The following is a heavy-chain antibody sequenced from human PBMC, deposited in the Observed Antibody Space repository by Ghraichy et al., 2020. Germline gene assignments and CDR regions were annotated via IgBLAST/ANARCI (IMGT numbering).Heavy chain of an antibody. D-gene: IGHD2-15*01. Sequence: SETLSLTCSVSGGSLNTQYWSWIRQPPGKGLDYIGYIYHDGSTNYNPSLKGRVTISIETSNNQFSRRLNSVTAADTAVYYCARGGCSDRTCRWLANDPFDSWGQGTMVTVAS. CDR1: GGSLNTQY. V-gene: IGHV4-59*11. CDR3: ARGGCSDRTCRWLANDPFDS. J-gene: IGHJ3*01. CDR2: IYHDGST.